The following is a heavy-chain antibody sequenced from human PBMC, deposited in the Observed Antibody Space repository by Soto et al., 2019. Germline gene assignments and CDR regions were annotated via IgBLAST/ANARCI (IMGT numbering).Heavy chain of an antibody. D-gene: IGHD3-22*01. CDR2: IYPGDSDT. J-gene: IGHJ4*02. Sequence: GESLKISCKGSGYSFTSYWIGWVRQVPGKGLEWMGIIYPGDSDTRYSPSFQGQVTISADKSISTAYLQWSSLKVSDTAMYYCARQPLHNYYDSRGGYFDYWGQGTLVTVSS. V-gene: IGHV5-51*01. CDR1: GYSFTSYW. CDR3: ARQPLHNYYDSRGGYFDY.